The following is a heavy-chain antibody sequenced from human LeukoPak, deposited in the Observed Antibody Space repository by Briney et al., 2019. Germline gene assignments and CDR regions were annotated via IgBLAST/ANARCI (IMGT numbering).Heavy chain of an antibody. J-gene: IGHJ2*01. D-gene: IGHD6-19*01. CDR3: ARDSFSSGWGDWYFDL. Sequence: TTSETLSLTCTVSGGSISSYYWSWIRQPAGKGLEWIGRIYTSGSTNYNPSLKSRVTMSVDTSKNQFSLKLSSVTAADTAVYYCARDSFSSGWGDWYFDLWGRGTLVTVSS. CDR2: IYTSGST. V-gene: IGHV4-4*07. CDR1: GGSISSYY.